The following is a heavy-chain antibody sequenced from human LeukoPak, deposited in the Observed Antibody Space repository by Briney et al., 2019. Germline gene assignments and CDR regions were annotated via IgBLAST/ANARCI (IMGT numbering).Heavy chain of an antibody. J-gene: IGHJ4*02. V-gene: IGHV3-53*01. CDR2: IYSGGST. CDR3: AKDGDYYGSGSYLLY. CDR1: GFTVSSNY. Sequence: PGGSLRLSCAASGFTVSSNYMSWVRQAPGKGLEWVSVIYSGGSTYYADSVKGRFTISRDNSKNTLYLQMNSLRAEDTAVYYCAKDGDYYGSGSYLLYWGQGTLVTVSS. D-gene: IGHD3-10*01.